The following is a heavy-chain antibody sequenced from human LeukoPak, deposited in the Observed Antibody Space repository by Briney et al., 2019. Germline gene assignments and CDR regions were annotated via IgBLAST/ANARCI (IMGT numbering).Heavy chain of an antibody. D-gene: IGHD6-6*01. CDR2: ISGRGDRT. CDR3: AKEQGSSGFFDY. V-gene: IGHV3-23*01. J-gene: IGHJ4*02. Sequence: PGGSLRLSCAASGFTFSSYAMSWVRQAPGKGLEWVSAISGRGDRTYYADSVKGRFTISRDNSKNTLYLQMNSLRAEDTAVYYCAKEQGSSGFFDYWGQGTLVTVSS. CDR1: GFTFSSYA.